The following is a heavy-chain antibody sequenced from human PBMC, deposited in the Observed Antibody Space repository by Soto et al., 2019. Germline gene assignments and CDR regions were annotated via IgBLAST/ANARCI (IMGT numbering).Heavy chain of an antibody. CDR3: ATYRPGSSGATWFDP. D-gene: IGHD6-19*01. J-gene: IGHJ5*02. CDR1: GGTFSKYG. CDR2: ITPMLGTS. Sequence: QLVPSGAEVKKPGSSVKVSCQAFGGTFSKYGVSWVRQAPGQGLQWMGGITPMLGTSTITQRFHDRVTLTADEFTTVAYMELNSRSSEYTAIYYWATYRPGSSGATWFDPWRQGTLVTVSP. V-gene: IGHV1-69*01.